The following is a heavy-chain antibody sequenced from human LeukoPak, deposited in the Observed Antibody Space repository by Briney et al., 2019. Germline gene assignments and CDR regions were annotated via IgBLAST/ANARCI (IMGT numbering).Heavy chain of an antibody. V-gene: IGHV1-18*01. CDR3: ARDGLYYDILTGYPPPPRPYYYCGMDV. CDR2: ICAYNGNT. D-gene: IGHD3-9*01. J-gene: IGHJ6*02. Sequence: ASVKVSCKASGYTFTTYGFSGVRQALGEGLEWMGWICAYNGNTNNAQKLQGRVTMTTATSKSTAYVELRSLRSDDTAVYYCARDGLYYDILTGYPPPPRPYYYCGMDVWGQGTTVTVSS. CDR1: GYTFTTYG.